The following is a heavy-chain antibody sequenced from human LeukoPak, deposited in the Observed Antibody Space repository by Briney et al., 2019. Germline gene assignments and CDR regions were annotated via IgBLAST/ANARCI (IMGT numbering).Heavy chain of an antibody. D-gene: IGHD5-18*01. V-gene: IGHV4-39*07. Sequence: SETLSLTCTVSGGSISSSSYYWGWIRQPPGKGLEWIGSIYYSGSTYYNPSLKSRVTISVDTSKNQFSLKLSSVTAADTAVYYCAREVWGYSYGYYYYYYMDVWGKGTTVTVPS. J-gene: IGHJ6*03. CDR3: AREVWGYSYGYYYYYYMDV. CDR1: GGSISSSSYY. CDR2: IYYSGST.